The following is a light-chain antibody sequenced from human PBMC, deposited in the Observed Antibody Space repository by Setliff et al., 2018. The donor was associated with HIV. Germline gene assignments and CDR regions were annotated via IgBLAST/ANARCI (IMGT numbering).Light chain of an antibody. CDR3: SSYTSTNTLV. Sequence: QSALTQPASVSGSPGQSIAISCTGTSSDVGSYKYVSWYQQHPGKAPKLMIYDVSNRPSGVSNRFSGSKSGNTASLTISGLQAEDEADYYCSSYTSTNTLVFGGGTKVTV. CDR2: DVS. CDR1: SSDVGSYKY. V-gene: IGLV2-14*03. J-gene: IGLJ3*02.